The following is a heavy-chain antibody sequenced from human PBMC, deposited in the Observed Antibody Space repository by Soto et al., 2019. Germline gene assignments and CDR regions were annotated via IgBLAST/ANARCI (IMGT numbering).Heavy chain of an antibody. V-gene: IGHV1-8*01. CDR1: GYTFTSYD. D-gene: IGHD5-12*01. J-gene: IGHJ4*02. CDR3: ARVIVATIEVPSVCDY. CDR2: MNPNSGNT. Sequence: ASVKVSCKASGYTFTSYDINWGRQATGQGLEWMGWMNPNSGNTGYAQKFQGRVTMTRNTSISTAYMELSSLRSEDTAVYYCARVIVATIEVPSVCDYWGQGTLVTVSS.